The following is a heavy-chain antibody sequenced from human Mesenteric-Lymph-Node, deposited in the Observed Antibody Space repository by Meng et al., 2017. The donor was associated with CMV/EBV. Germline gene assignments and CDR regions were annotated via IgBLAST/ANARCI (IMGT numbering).Heavy chain of an antibody. CDR3: AKDAGGTYYNGSGSYKTLNYFDY. D-gene: IGHD3-10*01. J-gene: IGHJ4*02. CDR1: A. V-gene: IGHV3-33*06. CDR2: IWYDGSNK. Sequence: AMHWVRQAPGKGLECVAGIWYDGSNKYYADSVKGRFTISRDDSKNTVILQMNSLRAEDTAVYYCAKDAGGTYYNGSGSYKTLNYFDYWGQGTLVTVSS.